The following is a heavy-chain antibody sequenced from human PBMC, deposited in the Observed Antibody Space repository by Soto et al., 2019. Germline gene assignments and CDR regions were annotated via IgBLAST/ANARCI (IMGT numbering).Heavy chain of an antibody. CDR3: AHRRGKYSSSSNWFDP. CDR2: IYWNDDK. V-gene: IGHV2-5*01. J-gene: IGHJ5*02. Sequence: QITLKESGPTLVKPTQTLTLTCTFSGFSLSTSGVGVGWIRQPPGKAPEWLALIYWNDDKRYSPSLKSRLTIPKDTSKNQVVLTMTNMDPVDTATYYCAHRRGKYSSSSNWFDPWGQGTLVTVSS. CDR1: GFSLSTSGVG. D-gene: IGHD6-6*01.